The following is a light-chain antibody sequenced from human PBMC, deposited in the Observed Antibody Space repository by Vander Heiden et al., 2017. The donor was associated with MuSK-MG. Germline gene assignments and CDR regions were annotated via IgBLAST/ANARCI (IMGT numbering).Light chain of an antibody. CDR3: QQRSNWPYT. CDR1: QSVSSY. V-gene: IGKV3-11*01. Sequence: IVLTQSPATLSLSPGERATLSCRASQSVSSYLAWYQQKPGQAPRLLIYDASNRATAIPARFSGSGSGTDFTLSISSLEPEDLAVYYCQQRSNWPYTFGQGTKLGIK. J-gene: IGKJ2*01. CDR2: DAS.